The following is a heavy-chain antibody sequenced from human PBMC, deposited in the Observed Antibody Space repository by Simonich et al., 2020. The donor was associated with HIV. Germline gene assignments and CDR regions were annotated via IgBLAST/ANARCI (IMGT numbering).Heavy chain of an antibody. CDR1: GGSFSGYY. D-gene: IGHD4-17*01. CDR2: INHSGST. CDR3: ARGTVTGGDARFDY. Sequence: QVQLHQWGAGLLKPSETLSLTCAVYGGSFSGYYWTWIRQSPGKGRGWIGEINHSGSTNYNPFLKRRVTISLDTSKNQFSLKLNSVTAADTAVYYCARGTVTGGDARFDYWGQGTLVTVSS. V-gene: IGHV4-34*01. J-gene: IGHJ4*02.